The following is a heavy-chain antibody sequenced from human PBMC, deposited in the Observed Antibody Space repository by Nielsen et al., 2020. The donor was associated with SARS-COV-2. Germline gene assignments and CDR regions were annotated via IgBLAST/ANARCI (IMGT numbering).Heavy chain of an antibody. J-gene: IGHJ3*02. D-gene: IGHD3-22*01. CDR2: IKQDGSEK. CDR3: ARNPQGPYYYDSSGYQSDAFDI. V-gene: IGHV3-7*01. CDR1: GFTFSSYW. Sequence: GGSLRLSCAASGFTFSSYWMSWVRQAPGKGLEWVANIKQDGSEKYYLDSVKGRFTISRDNAKNSLYLQMNSLRAEDTAVYYCARNPQGPYYYDSSGYQSDAFDIWGQGTMVTVSS.